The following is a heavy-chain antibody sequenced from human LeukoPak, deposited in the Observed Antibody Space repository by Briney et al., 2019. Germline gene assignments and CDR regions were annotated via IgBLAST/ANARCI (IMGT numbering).Heavy chain of an antibody. D-gene: IGHD3-10*01. V-gene: IGHV1-18*01. Sequence: ASVKVSCKASGYTFTSYGISWVRQAPGQGLEWMGWISAYNGNTNYAQKLKGRVTMTTDTSTSTAYMELRSLRSDDTAVYYCARAALLWFGELSDFDYWGQGTLVTVSS. J-gene: IGHJ4*02. CDR1: GYTFTSYG. CDR2: ISAYNGNT. CDR3: ARAALLWFGELSDFDY.